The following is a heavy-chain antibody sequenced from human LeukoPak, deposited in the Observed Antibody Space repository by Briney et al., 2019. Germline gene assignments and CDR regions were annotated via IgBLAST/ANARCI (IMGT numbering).Heavy chain of an antibody. V-gene: IGHV4-59*08. Sequence: SETLSLTCTVSGGSISNYHWSWIRPPPGKGLEWIGYIYYSGNTNYNPSLKSRLTISLDTSKNQFSLKLSSVTAADTAVYYCARDHDSSGYYDYWGQGTLVTVSS. J-gene: IGHJ4*02. D-gene: IGHD3-22*01. CDR1: GGSISNYH. CDR2: IYYSGNT. CDR3: ARDHDSSGYYDY.